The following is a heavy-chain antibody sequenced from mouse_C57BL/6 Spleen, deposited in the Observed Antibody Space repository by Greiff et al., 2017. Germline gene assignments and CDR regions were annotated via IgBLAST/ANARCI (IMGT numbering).Heavy chain of an antibody. J-gene: IGHJ1*03. V-gene: IGHV5-9*01. CDR2: ISGGGGNT. D-gene: IGHD1-1*01. CDR1: GFTFSSYT. Sequence: DVLLVESGGGLVKPGGSLKLSCAASGFTFSSYTMSWVRQTPEERLEWVATISGGGGNTYYPDSVKGRFTIARDNAKNTLYLQMSSLRSEDTALYYCARLYGSSRWYFDVWGTGTTVTVSS. CDR3: ARLYGSSRWYFDV.